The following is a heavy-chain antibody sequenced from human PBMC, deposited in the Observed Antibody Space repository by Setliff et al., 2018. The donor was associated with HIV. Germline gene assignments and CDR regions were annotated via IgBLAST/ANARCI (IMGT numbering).Heavy chain of an antibody. Sequence: SETLSLTCDVSGYSINNIHYWGWIRRPPGKGLECLGNIYDGGTTYHNPSLKGRVTISIDTSKAQFSLKLISVTAADTAVYYCVRRDVSFLFGQFDSWGQGILVTVSS. CDR1: GYSINNIHY. J-gene: IGHJ4*02. CDR3: VRRDVSFLFGQFDS. V-gene: IGHV4-38-2*01. CDR2: IYDGGTT. D-gene: IGHD3-10*02.